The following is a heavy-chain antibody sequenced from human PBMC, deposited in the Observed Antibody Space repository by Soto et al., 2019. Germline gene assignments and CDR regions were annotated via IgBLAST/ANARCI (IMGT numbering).Heavy chain of an antibody. Sequence: GGSLRLSCSASGFTFSSYAMHWVRQAPGKGLEYVSAISSNGGSTYYADSVKGRFTISRDNSKNTLYLQMSSLRAEDTSVYYCVKGWKTGGNAFDIWGHGTMFTVSS. V-gene: IGHV3-64D*09. CDR3: VKGWKTGGNAFDI. D-gene: IGHD7-27*01. J-gene: IGHJ3*02. CDR2: ISSNGGST. CDR1: GFTFSSYA.